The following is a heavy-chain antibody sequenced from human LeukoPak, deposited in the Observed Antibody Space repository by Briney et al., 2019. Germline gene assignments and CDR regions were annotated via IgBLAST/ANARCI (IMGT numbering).Heavy chain of an antibody. D-gene: IGHD5-24*01. CDR3: ARGFATMSYYMDV. Sequence: ASVKVSCKASGYTFTSYGISWVRQAPGQGLEWMGWISAYNGNTNYAQKPQGRVTMTTDTSTSTAYMELSSLRSEDTAVYYCARGFATMSYYMDVWGKGTTVTISS. CDR2: ISAYNGNT. V-gene: IGHV1-18*01. CDR1: GYTFTSYG. J-gene: IGHJ6*03.